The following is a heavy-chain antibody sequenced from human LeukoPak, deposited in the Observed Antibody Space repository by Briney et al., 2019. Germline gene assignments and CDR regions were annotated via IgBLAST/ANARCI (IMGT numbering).Heavy chain of an antibody. CDR1: GFTLSNYF. CDR2: INSDGRNT. J-gene: IGHJ4*02. Sequence: PGGSLRLSCAASGFTLSNYFMHWVRQVPGKGLVWVSRINSDGRNTNYADSVKGRFTISRDNSKNTMYLQMNSLRAEDTAVYYCASASSATYYWALHYWGQGTLVTVSS. V-gene: IGHV3-74*01. CDR3: ASASSATYYWALHY. D-gene: IGHD3-10*01.